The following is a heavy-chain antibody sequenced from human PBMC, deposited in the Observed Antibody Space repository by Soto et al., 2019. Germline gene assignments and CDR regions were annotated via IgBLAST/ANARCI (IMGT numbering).Heavy chain of an antibody. CDR3: ARGRKWFDP. CDR1: GGSFSGYY. CDR2: INHSGST. J-gene: IGHJ5*02. V-gene: IGHV4-34*01. Sequence: RSLPCAVYGGSFSGYYWSWIRQPPGKGLEWIGEINHSGSTNYNPSLKSRVTISVDTSKNQFSLKLSSVTAADTAVYYCARGRKWFDPWGQGTLVTVSS.